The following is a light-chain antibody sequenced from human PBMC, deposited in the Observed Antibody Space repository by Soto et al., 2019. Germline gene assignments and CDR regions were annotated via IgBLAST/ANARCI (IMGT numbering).Light chain of an antibody. J-gene: IGKJ1*01. V-gene: IGKV3-15*01. CDR2: DTS. Sequence: EILMTQSPVTLSVSPGERATLSCRASQSVNSNLAWYQQKPGQAPRLLIYDTSTRATGVPTRFSGSRSGADFTLTISGLQPEDFATYYCLQHHSYLWTFGQGTKVDIK. CDR1: QSVNSN. CDR3: LQHHSYLWT.